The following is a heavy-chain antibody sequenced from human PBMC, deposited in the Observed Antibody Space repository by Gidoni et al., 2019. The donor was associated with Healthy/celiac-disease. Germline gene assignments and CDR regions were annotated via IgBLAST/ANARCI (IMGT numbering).Heavy chain of an antibody. Sequence: QVQLQESGPGLVKPSETLSLTCTVAAASISSYYWSLIRQPPGKGLEWIGYIYYSGSTNYNPSLKSRVTISVDTSKNQFSLKLSSVTAADTAVYYCARRVVVVPAAIRFDPWGQGTLVTVSS. CDR2: IYYSGST. V-gene: IGHV4-59*08. CDR3: ARRVVVVPAAIRFDP. J-gene: IGHJ5*02. D-gene: IGHD2-2*02. CDR1: AASISSYY.